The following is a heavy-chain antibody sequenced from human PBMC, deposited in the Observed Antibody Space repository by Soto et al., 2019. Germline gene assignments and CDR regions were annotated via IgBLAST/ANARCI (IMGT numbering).Heavy chain of an antibody. CDR2: ISGVGGRT. D-gene: IGHD7-27*01. V-gene: IGHV3-23*01. CDR1: GFTFSNYA. Sequence: EVQMLESGGGLVQPGRSLRLSCAASGFTFSNYAMSWVRQAPGKGLEWVSTISGVGGRTHYSESVEGRFTISRDNSKSTLYLQMDSLRVEDTAVYHCAVLTGYFYDLDVWGQGTTVTVSS. CDR3: AVLTGYFYDLDV. J-gene: IGHJ6*02.